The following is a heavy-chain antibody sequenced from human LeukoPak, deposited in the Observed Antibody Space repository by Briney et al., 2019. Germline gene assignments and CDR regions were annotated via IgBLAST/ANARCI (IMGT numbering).Heavy chain of an antibody. D-gene: IGHD4-17*01. J-gene: IGHJ4*02. CDR3: ARADGDSWGQFDY. CDR2: IYDGDQS. V-gene: IGHV3-53*01. CDR1: GFTVSSKY. Sequence: PGGSLRLSCSASGFTVSSKYMTWVRQAPGKGLELVSVIYDGDQSAYADSVKGRFTISRDRSRNTLHLQMNSLRAEDTAVYYCARADGDSWGQFDYWGQGTLVTVSS.